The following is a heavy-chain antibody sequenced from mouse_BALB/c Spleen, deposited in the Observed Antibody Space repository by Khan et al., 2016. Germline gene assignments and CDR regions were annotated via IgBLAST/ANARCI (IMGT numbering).Heavy chain of an antibody. V-gene: IGHV1-9*01. CDR3: ARTDRRGYFDY. CDR2: ILPGSGST. Sequence: VQLPESGAELMKPGASVKISCKATGYTFSSYWIEWVKQRPGHGLEWIGEILPGSGSTHYNEKFRGKATFTADPSSTTAYMQLSSLPSEDSAVHYCARTDRRGYFDYWGQGTTLTVSS. CDR1: GYTFSSYW. J-gene: IGHJ2*01.